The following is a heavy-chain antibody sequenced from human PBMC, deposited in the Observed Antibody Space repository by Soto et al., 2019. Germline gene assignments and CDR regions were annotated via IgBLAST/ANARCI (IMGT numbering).Heavy chain of an antibody. CDR3: AKDFTNFGVANEYYFDY. D-gene: IGHD3-3*01. Sequence: GGSLRLSCAASGFTFSSYAMSWVRQAPGKGLEWVSAISGSGGSTYYADSVKGRFTISRDNSKNTLYLQMNSLRAEDTAVYYCAKDFTNFGVANEYYFDYWGQGTLVTVSS. CDR2: ISGSGGST. V-gene: IGHV3-23*01. CDR1: GFTFSSYA. J-gene: IGHJ4*02.